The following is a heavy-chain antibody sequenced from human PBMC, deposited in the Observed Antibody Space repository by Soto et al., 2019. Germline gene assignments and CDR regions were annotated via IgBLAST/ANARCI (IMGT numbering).Heavy chain of an antibody. Sequence: PSETLSLTCTVSGGSISSYYWSWIRQPPGKGLEWIGYIYYSGSTNYNPSLKSRVTISVDTSKNQFSLKLSSVTAADTAVYYCARGLDGCTEYYFDYWGQGTLVTVSS. CDR2: IYYSGST. D-gene: IGHD6-19*01. V-gene: IGHV4-59*01. CDR1: GGSISSYY. J-gene: IGHJ4*02. CDR3: ARGLDGCTEYYFDY.